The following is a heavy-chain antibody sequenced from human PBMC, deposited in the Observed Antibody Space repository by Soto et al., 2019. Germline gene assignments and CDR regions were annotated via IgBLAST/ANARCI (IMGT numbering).Heavy chain of an antibody. V-gene: IGHV5-51*01. D-gene: IGHD1-26*01. J-gene: IGHJ3*01. CDR1: GYSFTTYW. CDR3: ASPRYSGSYYDAFDL. Sequence: CKGSGYSFTTYWIGWVRQMPGKGLEWMGIIYPGDSDTRYGPSFRGQVTISADKSISTAYLQWSSLKASDTAMYYCASPRYSGSYYDAFDLWGQGTMVTVSS. CDR2: IYPGDSDT.